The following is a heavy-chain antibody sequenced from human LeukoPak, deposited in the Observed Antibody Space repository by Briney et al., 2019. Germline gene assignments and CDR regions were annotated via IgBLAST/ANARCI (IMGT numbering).Heavy chain of an antibody. CDR3: ASHSTFVGGATESIDY. J-gene: IGHJ4*02. V-gene: IGHV3-74*01. Sequence: PGGSLRLSCAASEFTFNNYWMHWVRQAPGKGLVWVSRINSDGGHTDYADSVKGRFTISRDNAKNTLYLQMNSLRAEDTAVYYCASHSTFVGGATESIDYWGQGTLVTVSS. D-gene: IGHD1-26*01. CDR1: EFTFNNYW. CDR2: INSDGGHT.